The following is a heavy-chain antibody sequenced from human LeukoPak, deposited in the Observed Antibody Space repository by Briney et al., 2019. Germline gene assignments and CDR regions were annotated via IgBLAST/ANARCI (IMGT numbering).Heavy chain of an antibody. D-gene: IGHD3-3*01. CDR1: GGSISSYY. V-gene: IGHV4-59*08. CDR3: ARYDFWSGYGAAFDY. J-gene: IGHJ4*02. Sequence: SETPSLTCTVSGGSISSYYWSWIRQPPGKGLEWIGYIYYSGSTNYNPSLKSRVTISVDTSKNQFSLKLSSVPAADTAVYCCARYDFWSGYGAAFDYWGQGTLVTVSS. CDR2: IYYSGST.